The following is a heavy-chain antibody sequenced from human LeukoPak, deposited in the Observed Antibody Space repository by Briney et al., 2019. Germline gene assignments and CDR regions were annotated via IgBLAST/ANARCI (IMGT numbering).Heavy chain of an antibody. J-gene: IGHJ4*02. V-gene: IGHV1-8*01. Sequence: GASVKVSCKASGHTFTSYDINWVRQASGQGLEWMGWMNPNSGNTAYAQRFEGRVTMTRNTSISTAYMELSSLRSEDTAVYYCARRITAMIAGLDSWGQGTLVTVSS. CDR3: ARRITAMIAGLDS. CDR1: GHTFTSYD. D-gene: IGHD5-18*01. CDR2: MNPNSGNT.